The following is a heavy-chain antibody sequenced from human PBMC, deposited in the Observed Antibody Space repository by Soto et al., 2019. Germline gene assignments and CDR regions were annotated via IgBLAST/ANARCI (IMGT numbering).Heavy chain of an antibody. D-gene: IGHD3-22*01. J-gene: IGHJ6*02. Sequence: SVKVSCKASGGTFSSYAISWVRQAPGQGLEWMGGIIPIFGTANYAQKFQGRVTITADESTSTAYMGLSSLRSEDTAVYYCARDSTPGITMIVGGVFGMDVWGQGTTVTVSS. CDR1: GGTFSSYA. CDR2: IIPIFGTA. V-gene: IGHV1-69*13. CDR3: ARDSTPGITMIVGGVFGMDV.